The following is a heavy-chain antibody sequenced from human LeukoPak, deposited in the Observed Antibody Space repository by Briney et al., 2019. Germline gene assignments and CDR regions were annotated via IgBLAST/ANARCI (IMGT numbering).Heavy chain of an antibody. CDR3: ARHSPPPNYYGVGFDF. V-gene: IGHV4-39*01. CDR2: IYYSGNT. D-gene: IGHD3-22*01. Sequence: SETLSLTCTVSGGSISSSSYYWGWIRQPPGKGLEWIGSIYYSGNTYYNPSLKSRVTISVDTSKNQFSLKLSSVTAADTAVYYCARHSPPPNYYGVGFDFWGQGTVVTVSS. J-gene: IGHJ4*02. CDR1: GGSISSSSYY.